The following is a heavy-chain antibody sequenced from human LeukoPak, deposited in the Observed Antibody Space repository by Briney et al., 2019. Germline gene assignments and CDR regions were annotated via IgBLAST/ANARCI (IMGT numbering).Heavy chain of an antibody. CDR2: IYSGGST. Sequence: PGGSLRLSCAASGFTFSNYGIHWVRQAPGKGLEWVSVIYSGGSTYYADSVKGRFTISRDNSKNTLYLQMNSLRAEDTAVYYCARPRLLWFGESLFDWGQGTLVTVSS. CDR1: GFTFSNYG. CDR3: ARPRLLWFGESLFD. D-gene: IGHD3-10*01. V-gene: IGHV3-53*01. J-gene: IGHJ4*02.